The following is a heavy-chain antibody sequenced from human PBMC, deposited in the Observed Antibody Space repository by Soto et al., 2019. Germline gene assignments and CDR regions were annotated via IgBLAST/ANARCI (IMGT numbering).Heavy chain of an antibody. V-gene: IGHV3-30*18. CDR1: GFTFSSYG. CDR2: ISYDGSNK. Sequence: PGGSLRLSCAASGFTFSSYGMHWVRQAPGKGLEWVAVISYDGSNKYYADSVKGRFTISRDNSKNTLYLQMNSLRAEDTAVYYCAKDSVAGDMYFDYWGQGTLVTVSS. J-gene: IGHJ4*02. CDR3: AKDSVAGDMYFDY. D-gene: IGHD6-19*01.